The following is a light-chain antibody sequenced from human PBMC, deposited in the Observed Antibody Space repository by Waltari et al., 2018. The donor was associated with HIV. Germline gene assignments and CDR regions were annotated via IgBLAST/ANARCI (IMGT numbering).Light chain of an antibody. CDR2: EVS. CDR1: NGDISDYNY. V-gene: IGLV2-8*01. CDR3: SSFAATHKL. Sequence: QSALTQSPSASGSPGHSVNISCTGANGDISDYNYVSWYQQHSNRPPKLISFEVSKRPSCVPSRFCGSKAGNTVSLFVSGLQPEDEATYFCSSFAATHKLFGGGTKLTVL. J-gene: IGLJ2*01.